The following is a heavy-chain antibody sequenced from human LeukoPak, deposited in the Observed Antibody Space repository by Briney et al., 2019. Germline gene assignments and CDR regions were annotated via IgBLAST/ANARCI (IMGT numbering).Heavy chain of an antibody. CDR2: ISSSSAYI. CDR3: TRVAAAGSPFDY. D-gene: IGHD6-13*01. V-gene: IGHV3-21*01. Sequence: PGGSLRLSCAASGFTFSSYSMNWVRQAPGKGLEWVSSISSSSAYIYYADSMKGRFTISRDNAKNTLYLQMNSLRAEDTAVYYCTRVAAAGSPFDYWGQGTLVTVSS. CDR1: GFTFSSYS. J-gene: IGHJ4*02.